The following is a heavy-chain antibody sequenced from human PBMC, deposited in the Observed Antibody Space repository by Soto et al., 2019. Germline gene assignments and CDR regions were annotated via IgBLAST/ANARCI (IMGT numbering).Heavy chain of an antibody. CDR1: GYTFTSYY. CDR3: ARDQEPSTLYYDYYYMDV. Sequence: QVQLVQSGAEVKKPGASVTVSCKASGYTFTSYYIHWVRQAPGQGLEWVGIINPSGGSTSYAQKFQGRVTMTRDTSTNTVYMEVSGLRSEDTAVYYCARDQEPSTLYYDYYYMDVWGKGTTVTVSS. CDR2: INPSGGST. J-gene: IGHJ6*03. V-gene: IGHV1-46*03.